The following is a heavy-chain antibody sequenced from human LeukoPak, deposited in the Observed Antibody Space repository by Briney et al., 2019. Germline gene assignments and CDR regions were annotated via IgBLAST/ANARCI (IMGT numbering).Heavy chain of an antibody. V-gene: IGHV3-9*01. CDR1: EFTFDDYA. J-gene: IGHJ4*02. CDR2: ISWNSGSI. D-gene: IGHD5-24*01. Sequence: GGSLRLSCAASEFTFDDYAMHWVRQAPGKGLEWVSGISWNSGSIGYADSVKGRFTISRDNAKNSLYLQMNSLRAGDTAVYYCARTIEMATISYFDYWGQGTLVTVSS. CDR3: ARTIEMATISYFDY.